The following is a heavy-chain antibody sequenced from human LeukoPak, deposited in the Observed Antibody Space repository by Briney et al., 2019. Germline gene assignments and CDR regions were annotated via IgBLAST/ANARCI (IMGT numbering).Heavy chain of an antibody. CDR1: GFTFSSYG. Sequence: GGSLRLSCAASGFTFSSYGMHWVRQAPGKGLEWVAFIRYDGSNKYYADSVKGRFTISRDNSKNTLYLQMNSLRAEDTAVYYCAKDQYYYGSGSDYWGQGTLVTVSP. V-gene: IGHV3-30*02. CDR3: AKDQYYYGSGSDY. D-gene: IGHD3-10*01. J-gene: IGHJ4*02. CDR2: IRYDGSNK.